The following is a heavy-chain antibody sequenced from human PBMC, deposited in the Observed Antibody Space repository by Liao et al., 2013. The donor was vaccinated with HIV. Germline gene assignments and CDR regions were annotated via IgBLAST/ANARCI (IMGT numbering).Heavy chain of an antibody. CDR2: IYTSGST. V-gene: IGHV4-4*07. Sequence: QVHLQESGPGQVKPSETLSLTCTVSGGSISTYYWNWIRQPAGKGLEWIGRIYTSGSTYYNPSLKSRVTISVDTSKNHFSLKLSSLTAADTAVYYCAKAPYYDFWSGPVSAFDIWGQGTMVIVSS. J-gene: IGHJ3*02. D-gene: IGHD3-3*01. CDR3: AKAPYYDFWSGPVSAFDI. CDR1: GGSISTYY.